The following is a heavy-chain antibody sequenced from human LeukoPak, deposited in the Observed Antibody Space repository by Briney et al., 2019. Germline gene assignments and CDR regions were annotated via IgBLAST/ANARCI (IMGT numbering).Heavy chain of an antibody. CDR3: ARSDYDYVWGSYRYTGYFDY. D-gene: IGHD3-16*02. J-gene: IGHJ4*02. Sequence: PGGSLRLSCAASGFTFSSYWMSWVRQAPGKGLEWVANIKKDGSEKYYVDSVKGRFTISRDNAKNSLYLQMNSLRAEGTAVYYCARSDYDYVWGSYRYTGYFDYWGQGTLVTVSS. CDR1: GFTFSSYW. V-gene: IGHV3-7*01. CDR2: IKKDGSEK.